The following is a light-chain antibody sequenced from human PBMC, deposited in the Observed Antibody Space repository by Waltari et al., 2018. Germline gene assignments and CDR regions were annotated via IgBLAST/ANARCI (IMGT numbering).Light chain of an antibody. Sequence: EIVLTQSPATLSLSPGETATLSCRASQSVGTYLAWYQQKPGQAPRLLIYDASNSATGIPARFRGSGSETDFTLTISSLEPEDFAVYYCQQRSSWTPHTFGQGARLEIK. CDR1: QSVGTY. CDR2: DAS. J-gene: IGKJ2*01. V-gene: IGKV3-11*01. CDR3: QQRSSWTPHT.